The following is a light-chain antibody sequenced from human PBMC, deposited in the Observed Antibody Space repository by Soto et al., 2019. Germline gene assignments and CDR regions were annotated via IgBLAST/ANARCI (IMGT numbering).Light chain of an antibody. J-gene: IGKJ1*01. CDR3: TQAENSPWT. V-gene: IGKV1D-12*01. Sequence: IQVTQSPSSLSSSVVYIVSITFRASRDISTWVACYQQRPVKAPKLLIYSASALKRGVPSRFRPSGSGTDFALNVRSLQPEDFQPYYSTQAENSPWTFPQGHXV. CDR2: SAS. CDR1: RDISTW.